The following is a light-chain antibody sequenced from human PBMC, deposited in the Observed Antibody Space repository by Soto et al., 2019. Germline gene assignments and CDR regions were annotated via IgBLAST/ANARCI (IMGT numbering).Light chain of an antibody. CDR2: STN. CDR1: SGSVSSSNY. CDR3: VLYLGSGISV. J-gene: IGLJ3*02. V-gene: IGLV8-61*01. Sequence: QAVVTQEPSFSVSPGGTVTLTCGLKSGSVSSSNYASWYQQTPGQPPRTVIYSTNIRSSGVPDRFSGSILGNKAALTSTGAQAEDGCDYYCVLYLGSGISVFGGGTKLTVL.